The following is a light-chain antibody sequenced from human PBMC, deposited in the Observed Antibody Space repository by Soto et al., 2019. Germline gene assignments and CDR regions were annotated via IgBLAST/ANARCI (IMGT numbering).Light chain of an antibody. J-gene: IGKJ1*01. CDR1: QSVSSSY. V-gene: IGKV3-20*01. Sequence: ESVLTQSPGTLSLFPGERATLSCRDSQSVSSSYLAWYQQKPGQAPRLLIYGVSSRATGIPDRFSGSGSGTDFTLTISRLEPEDFAVYYCQQYGSSPRTFGQGTKVDIK. CDR3: QQYGSSPRT. CDR2: GVS.